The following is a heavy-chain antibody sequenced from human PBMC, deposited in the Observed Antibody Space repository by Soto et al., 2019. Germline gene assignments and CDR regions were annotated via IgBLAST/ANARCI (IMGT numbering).Heavy chain of an antibody. CDR1: GFTFDDYA. J-gene: IGHJ6*03. D-gene: IGHD3-3*01. Sequence: GGSLRLSCAASGFTFDDYAMHWVRQAPGKGLEWVAGISWNSGSIGYADSVKGRFTISRDNAKNSLYLQMNSLRAEDTALYYCAKVGYDFWSGSRDYYYYYYMDVWGKGTTVTVSS. V-gene: IGHV3-9*01. CDR2: ISWNSGSI. CDR3: AKVGYDFWSGSRDYYYYYYMDV.